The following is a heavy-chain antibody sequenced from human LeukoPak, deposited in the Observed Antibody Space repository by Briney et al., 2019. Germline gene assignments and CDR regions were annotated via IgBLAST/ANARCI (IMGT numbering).Heavy chain of an antibody. V-gene: IGHV3-33*01. CDR2: IWYDGSNK. J-gene: IGHJ4*02. CDR1: GFSFSSYG. CDR3: ARDLKVGATLDY. Sequence: GGSLRLSCAASGFSFSSYGMHWVRQAPGKGLEWVAVIWYDGSNKYYADSVKGRFTVSRDNAKNSLYLQMNSLRAEDTAVYYCARDLKVGATLDYWGQGTLVTVSS. D-gene: IGHD1-26*01.